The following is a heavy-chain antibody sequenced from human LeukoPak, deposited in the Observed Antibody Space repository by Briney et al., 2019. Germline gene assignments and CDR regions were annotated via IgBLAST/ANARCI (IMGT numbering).Heavy chain of an antibody. V-gene: IGHV4-39*07. J-gene: IGHJ4*02. CDR1: GGSISSSSYY. CDR3: AREKSTMVRGVIGY. CDR2: IYYSGST. Sequence: SETLSLTCTVSGGSISSSSYYWGWIRQPPGKGLEWIGSIYYSGSTYYNPSLKSRVTISVGTSKNQFSLKLSSVTAADTAVYYCAREKSTMVRGVIGYWGQGALVTVSS. D-gene: IGHD3-10*01.